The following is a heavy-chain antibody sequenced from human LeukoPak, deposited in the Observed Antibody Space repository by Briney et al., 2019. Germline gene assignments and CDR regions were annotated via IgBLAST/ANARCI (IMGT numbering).Heavy chain of an antibody. J-gene: IGHJ4*02. CDR2: MYVSGGS. D-gene: IGHD3-10*01. Sequence: PSQTLSLTCTVSGGSISSGGYSWSWIRQPPGKGLEWIAYMYVSGGSYYNPSLKSRVTISTDTSKNQFSLHLSSVTAADTAVYYCARGGSGSFFIDYWGQGILVTVSS. CDR1: GGSISSGGYS. CDR3: ARGGSGSFFIDY. V-gene: IGHV4-30-2*01.